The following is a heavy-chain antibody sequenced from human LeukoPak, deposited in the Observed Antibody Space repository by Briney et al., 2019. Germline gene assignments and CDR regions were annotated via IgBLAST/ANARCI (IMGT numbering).Heavy chain of an antibody. Sequence: ASVKVSFKASGYTFTSYGISWVRQAPGQGLEWMGWISAYNGNTNYAQKLQGRVTMTTDTSTSTAYMELRSLRSDDTAVYYCARGDGYNYVDWFDPWGQGTLVTFSS. CDR1: GYTFTSYG. V-gene: IGHV1-18*01. J-gene: IGHJ5*02. CDR3: ARGDGYNYVDWFDP. D-gene: IGHD5-24*01. CDR2: ISAYNGNT.